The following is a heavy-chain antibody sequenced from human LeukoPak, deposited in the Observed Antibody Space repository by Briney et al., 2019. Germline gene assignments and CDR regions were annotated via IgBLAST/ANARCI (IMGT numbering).Heavy chain of an antibody. CDR1: GFTFSSYA. CDR2: ITDSGGST. CDR3: AKGSFPSRPYYFDY. Sequence: GGSLRLSCAASGFTFSSYAMSWVRQAPGKGLEWVSAITDSGGSTFYADSVQGRFTISRDNSKNTLYLQMNSLRAEDTAVYYCAKGSFPSRPYYFDYWGQGTLVTVSS. V-gene: IGHV3-23*01. D-gene: IGHD1-26*01. J-gene: IGHJ4*02.